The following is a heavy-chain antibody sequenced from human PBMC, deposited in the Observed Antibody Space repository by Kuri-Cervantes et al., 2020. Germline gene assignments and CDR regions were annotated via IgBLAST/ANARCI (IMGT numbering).Heavy chain of an antibody. V-gene: IGHV3-23*01. J-gene: IGHJ3*02. CDR3: ARTWNDRDDAFDI. CDR2: IIGGGSNT. CDR1: GFTFSSYA. D-gene: IGHD1-1*01. Sequence: GESLKISCAASGFTFSSYAMSWVRQAPGKGLEWVSAIIGGGSNTYYAASVRGRFTISRDNSKSTLYLQMNSLRAEDTAVYYCARTWNDRDDAFDIWGQGTMVTVSS.